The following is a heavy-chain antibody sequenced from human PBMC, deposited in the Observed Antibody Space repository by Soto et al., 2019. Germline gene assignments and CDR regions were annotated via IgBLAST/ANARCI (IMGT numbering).Heavy chain of an antibody. V-gene: IGHV4-59*02. CDR2: IYYTGTT. CDR1: GGFVTSYY. J-gene: IGHJ1*01. D-gene: IGHD1-1*01. Sequence: SETLSLTCTVSGGFVTSYYWSWIRQPPGKGLEWIGYIYYTGTTNYNPSLKSRVTISVDTSKSQSSLKLSSVTAADTAVYYCARGSGHFQYWGQGTLVTVS. CDR3: ARGSGHFQY.